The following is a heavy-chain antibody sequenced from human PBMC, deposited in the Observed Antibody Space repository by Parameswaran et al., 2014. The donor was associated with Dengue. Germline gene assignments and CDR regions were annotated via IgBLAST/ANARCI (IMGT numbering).Heavy chain of an antibody. Sequence: VRQMPGKGLEWMGIIYPGDSDTRYSPSFQGQVTISADKSISTAYLQWSSLKASDTAMYYCARQGVDFWSGYPSLDYWGQGTLVTVSS. J-gene: IGHJ4*02. D-gene: IGHD3-3*01. CDR2: IYPGDSDT. V-gene: IGHV5-51*01. CDR3: ARQGVDFWSGYPSLDY.